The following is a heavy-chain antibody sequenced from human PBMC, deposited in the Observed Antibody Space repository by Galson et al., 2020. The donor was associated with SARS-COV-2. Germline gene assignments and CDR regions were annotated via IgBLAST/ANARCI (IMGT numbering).Heavy chain of an antibody. CDR1: GCSISSYY. V-gene: IGHV4-59*01. CDR2: IYYSGST. J-gene: IGHJ4*02. Sequence: SETLSLTCTVSGCSISSYYWSWIRQPPGKGLEWIGYIYYSGSTNYNPSLKSRVTISVDTSKNQFSLKLSSVTAADTAVYYCARGFDYWGQGTLVTVSS. CDR3: ARGFDY.